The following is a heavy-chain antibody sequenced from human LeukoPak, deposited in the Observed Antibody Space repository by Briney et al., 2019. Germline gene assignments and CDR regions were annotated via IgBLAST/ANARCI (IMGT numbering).Heavy chain of an antibody. J-gene: IGHJ5*02. CDR3: ARDPHCSSTSCMSDWFDP. D-gene: IGHD2-2*01. CDR1: GYTFTSYY. CDR2: INPRGGST. V-gene: IGHV1-46*01. Sequence: ASVKVSCMASGYTFTSYYMHWVRQTPGQGLEWMGIINPRGGSTSYAQKFQGRVTMTRDMSTSTVYMELSSLRSEDTAVYYCARDPHCSSTSCMSDWFDPWGQGTLVTVSS.